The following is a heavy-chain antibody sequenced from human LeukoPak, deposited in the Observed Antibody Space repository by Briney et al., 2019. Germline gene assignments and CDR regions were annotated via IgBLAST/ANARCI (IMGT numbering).Heavy chain of an antibody. J-gene: IGHJ4*02. CDR1: GFTFSSYA. Sequence: PGGSLRLSCAASGFTFSSYAMSWVRQPPGKGLEWIGEINHSGSTNYNPSLKSRVTISVDTSKNQFSLKLSSVTAADTAVYYCARGHGYSSDPAALQYYFDYWGQGTLVTVSS. CDR3: ARGHGYSSDPAALQYYFDY. CDR2: INHSGST. V-gene: IGHV4-34*01. D-gene: IGHD6-19*01.